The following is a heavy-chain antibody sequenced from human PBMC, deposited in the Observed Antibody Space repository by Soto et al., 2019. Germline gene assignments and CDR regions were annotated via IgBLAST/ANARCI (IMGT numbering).Heavy chain of an antibody. CDR3: ATPYYLNH. J-gene: IGHJ4*02. D-gene: IGHD2-15*01. CDR1: GFIFSDYW. Sequence: GGSLRLSCAASGFIFSDYWMHWVRQAPGEGLFWVSRINYEGSSTNYADFVRGRFTISRDNAKNTLYLEMNSLRAEDAAVYYCATPYYLNHWGPGTLVTVSA. CDR2: INYEGSST. V-gene: IGHV3-74*01.